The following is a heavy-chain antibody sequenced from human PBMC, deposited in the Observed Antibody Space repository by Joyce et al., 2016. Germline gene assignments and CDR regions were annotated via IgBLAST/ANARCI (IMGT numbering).Heavy chain of an antibody. D-gene: IGHD6-19*01. CDR3: ARDPPKAGGVPKPNWYFDL. Sequence: EVQLVESGGGLIQPGGSLRLSCAASGLTVSSNYMNWVRQAPGKGLEWVSVIYPGGTTYYADSVKGRLTISRDNSKNTLYLQMNSLTAVDTAVYYCARDPPKAGGVPKPNWYFDLWGRGTLVTVSS. CDR1: GLTVSSNY. J-gene: IGHJ2*01. V-gene: IGHV3-53*01. CDR2: IYPGGTT.